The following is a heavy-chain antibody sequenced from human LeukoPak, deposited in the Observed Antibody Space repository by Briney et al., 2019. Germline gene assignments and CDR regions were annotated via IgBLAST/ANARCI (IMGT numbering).Heavy chain of an antibody. Sequence: SVKVSCKASGGTFSSYAISWVRQAPGQGLEWMGGIIPIFGTANYAQKFQGRVTITADESTSTAYVELSSLRSEDTAVYYCARDGGDLLRVDYWGQGTQVTVSS. CDR3: ARDGGDLLRVDY. V-gene: IGHV1-69*13. CDR1: GGTFSSYA. CDR2: IIPIFGTA. J-gene: IGHJ4*02. D-gene: IGHD1-26*01.